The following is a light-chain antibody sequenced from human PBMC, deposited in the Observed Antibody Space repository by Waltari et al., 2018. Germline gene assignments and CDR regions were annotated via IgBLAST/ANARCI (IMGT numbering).Light chain of an antibody. Sequence: SALXQPXSVSGXXGXXXTISCXGXSXXXXXXXXXXRYQQHPGNAPKLIIFDVTRWPSGVSNWFSGSKSGNTASLTIFGLQAEDEADYYCASYTSTRTVVFGGGTRVTVL. CDR2: DVT. J-gene: IGLJ2*01. V-gene: IGLV2-14*03. CDR3: ASYTSTRTVV. CDR1: SXXXXXXXX.